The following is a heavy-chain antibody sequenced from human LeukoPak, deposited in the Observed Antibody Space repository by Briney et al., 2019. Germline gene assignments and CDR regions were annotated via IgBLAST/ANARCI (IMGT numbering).Heavy chain of an antibody. CDR1: GFTFSSYA. CDR2: LSSGGATT. V-gene: IGHV3-23*01. CDR3: ARDGTYSSSTFDY. D-gene: IGHD6-6*01. Sequence: GGSLRLSCAVSGFTFSSYAMSWVRQAPGKGLAWVSALSSGGATTYYADSVKGRFTISRDNAKNTLYLQMNSLRAEDTAVYYCARDGTYSSSTFDYWGQGTLVTVSS. J-gene: IGHJ4*02.